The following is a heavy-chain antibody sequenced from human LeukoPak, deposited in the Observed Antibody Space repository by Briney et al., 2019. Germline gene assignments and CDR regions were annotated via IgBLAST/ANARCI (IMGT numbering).Heavy chain of an antibody. V-gene: IGHV1-46*01. Sequence: GASVKVSCKASGYTFTNYYMHWVRQAPGQGLEWLGIINPNSGSTSYAQKFQGRVTMTRDTSTSTVYMELSSLRSEDTAFYYCARDRRPVANDAFDIWGQGTMVTVSS. CDR1: GYTFTNYY. D-gene: IGHD2-2*01. CDR2: INPNSGST. CDR3: ARDRRPVANDAFDI. J-gene: IGHJ3*02.